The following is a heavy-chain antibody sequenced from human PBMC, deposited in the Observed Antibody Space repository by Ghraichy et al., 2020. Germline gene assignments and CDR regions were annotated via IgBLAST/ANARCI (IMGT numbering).Heavy chain of an antibody. V-gene: IGHV4-39*01. CDR2: IYYSGST. CDR1: GGSISSSSYY. J-gene: IGHJ4*02. D-gene: IGHD3-10*01. CDR3: ASAPAGSGPPDY. Sequence: SETLSLTCTVSGGSISSSSYYWGWIRQPPGKGLEWIGSIYYSGSTYYNPSLKSRVTISVDTSKNQFSLKLSSVTAADTAVYYCASAPAGSGPPDYWGQGTLVTVSS.